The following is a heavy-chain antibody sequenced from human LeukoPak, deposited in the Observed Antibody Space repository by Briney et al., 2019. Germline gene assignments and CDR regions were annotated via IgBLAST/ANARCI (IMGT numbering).Heavy chain of an antibody. CDR2: INHSGST. Sequence: SQTLSLTCAVYGGSFSGYYWSWIRQPPGQGLEWIGEINHSGSTNYNPSLKSRVTISVDTSKNQFSLKLSSVTAADTAVDYCARGKTIGYSSSWYGRGVFDIWGQGTMVTVSS. CDR3: ARGKTIGYSSSWYGRGVFDI. V-gene: IGHV4-34*01. D-gene: IGHD6-13*01. J-gene: IGHJ3*02. CDR1: GGSFSGYY.